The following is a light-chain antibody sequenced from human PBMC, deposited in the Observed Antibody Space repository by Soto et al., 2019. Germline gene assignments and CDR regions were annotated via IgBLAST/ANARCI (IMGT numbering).Light chain of an antibody. J-gene: IGKJ1*01. CDR3: QHYNSYSEA. V-gene: IGKV1-5*03. CDR2: KAS. Sequence: DIQMTQSPSTLSGSVGDRVTITCRASQTISSWLALYQQKPGKAPKLLIYKASTLKSGVPSRFSGSGSGTESTLTISSLQPDDFATYYCQHYNSYSEAFGQGTKVDIK. CDR1: QTISSW.